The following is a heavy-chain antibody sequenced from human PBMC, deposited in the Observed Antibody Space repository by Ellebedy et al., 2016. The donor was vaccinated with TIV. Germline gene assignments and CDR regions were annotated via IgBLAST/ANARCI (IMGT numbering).Heavy chain of an antibody. Sequence: GESLKISCAVSGFTFSTCSMSWVRQAPGKGLEWVSAISGRGDIIKYADSVKGRFTISRDNSKDTLFLQMNSLRAEDTAIYFCARDPVGVGPAFDVWGQGIMVTVSS. CDR3: ARDPVGVGPAFDV. V-gene: IGHV3-23*01. J-gene: IGHJ3*01. CDR2: ISGRGDII. CDR1: GFTFSTCS. D-gene: IGHD4-23*01.